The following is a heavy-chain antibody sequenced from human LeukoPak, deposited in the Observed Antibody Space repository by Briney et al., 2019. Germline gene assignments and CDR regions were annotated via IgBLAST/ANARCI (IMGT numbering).Heavy chain of an antibody. D-gene: IGHD3-3*02. Sequence: DPSETLSLTCTVSGGSISGYHWSWIRQPPGKGLEWIGYIHYSGNTNYNPSLKSRVTISVDTSKDQFSLKLSSVTAADTAVYFCAKGIGWFAYWGQGTLITVSS. V-gene: IGHV4-59*01. J-gene: IGHJ5*01. CDR1: GGSISGYH. CDR3: AKGIGWFAY. CDR2: IHYSGNT.